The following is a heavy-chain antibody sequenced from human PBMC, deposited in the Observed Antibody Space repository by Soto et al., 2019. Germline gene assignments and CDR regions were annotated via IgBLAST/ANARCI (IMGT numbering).Heavy chain of an antibody. Sequence: PGGSPRLSCPASGFTFSSYAMHWVRQAPGKGLEYVSAISSNGGSTYYADSVKGRFTISRDNSKNTLYLQMSSLRAEDTAVYCCVKGTRESYYYGMDVWGQGTTVTVSS. D-gene: IGHD3-10*01. CDR2: ISSNGGST. CDR1: GFTFSSYA. J-gene: IGHJ6*02. V-gene: IGHV3-64D*08. CDR3: VKGTRESYYYGMDV.